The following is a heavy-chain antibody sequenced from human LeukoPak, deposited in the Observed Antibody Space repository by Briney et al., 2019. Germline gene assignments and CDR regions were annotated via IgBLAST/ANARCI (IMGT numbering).Heavy chain of an antibody. CDR2: INAGNGNT. V-gene: IGHV1-3*01. CDR3: ASSYGSGSYYNVWVGRNYYYGMDV. CDR1: GYTFTSYA. D-gene: IGHD3-10*01. J-gene: IGHJ6*02. Sequence: GASVKVSCKASGYTFTSYAMHWVRQAPGQRLEWMGWINAGNGNTKYSQKFQGRVTITRDTSASTAYMELSSLRSEDTAVYYCASSYGSGSYYNVWVGRNYYYGMDVWGQGTTVTVSS.